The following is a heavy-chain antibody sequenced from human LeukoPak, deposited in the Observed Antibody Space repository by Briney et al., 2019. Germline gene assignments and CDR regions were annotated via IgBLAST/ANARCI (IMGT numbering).Heavy chain of an antibody. CDR3: ARDSGDSSGYYPGY. V-gene: IGHV3-33*01. CDR1: GFAFSTQG. Sequence: RGSLRLSCATSGFAFSTQGMHWVRQAPGKGLEWVAAIWHDGNNKYYVDSVKGRFTISRDNSKNTVYLQMNSLRVEDTAVYYCARDSGDSSGYYPGYWGQGTLVTVSS. CDR2: IWHDGNNK. J-gene: IGHJ4*02. D-gene: IGHD3-22*01.